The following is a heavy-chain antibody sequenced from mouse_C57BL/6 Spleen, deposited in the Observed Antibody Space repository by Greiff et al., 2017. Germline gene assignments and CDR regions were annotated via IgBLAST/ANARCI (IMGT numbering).Heavy chain of an antibody. CDR1: GYSITRGYY. CDR3: ARLTGTFYFDY. V-gene: IGHV3-6*01. D-gene: IGHD4-1*01. CDR2: ISYDGSN. Sequence: ESGPGLVKPSQSLSLTCSVTGYSITRGYYWNWIRQFPGNKLEWMGYISYDGSNNYNPSLKNRISITRDTSKNQVFLKLNSVTTEDTATYYCARLTGTFYFDYWGQGTTLTVSS. J-gene: IGHJ2*01.